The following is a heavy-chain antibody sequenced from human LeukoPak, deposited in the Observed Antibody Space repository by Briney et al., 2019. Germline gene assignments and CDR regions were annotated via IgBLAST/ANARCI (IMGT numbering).Heavy chain of an antibody. CDR2: IRGGAAST. CDR1: GFTSNNYA. V-gene: IGHV3-23*01. D-gene: IGHD3-9*01. Sequence: HAGGSLRLSCVDSGFTSNNYAMSWVRQAPGKGLEWVSGIRGGAASTYYADSVKGRFTVSRDNSKNTLYLQMNSLRAEDTAVYYCAKDTTWGRYFDWLREYYFDYWGQGTLVTVSS. J-gene: IGHJ4*02. CDR3: AKDTTWGRYFDWLREYYFDY.